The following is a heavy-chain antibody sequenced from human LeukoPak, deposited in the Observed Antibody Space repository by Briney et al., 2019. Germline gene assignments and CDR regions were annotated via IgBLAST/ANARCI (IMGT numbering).Heavy chain of an antibody. Sequence: PSETLSPTCTVSGGSISSYYWSWIRQPPEKGLEWIGYIHYSGSTNYNPSLKSRVTISVDTSKNQFSLKLSSVTAADTAVYYCSGSYVYYYYYYMDVWGKGTTVTISS. D-gene: IGHD1-26*01. J-gene: IGHJ6*03. CDR1: GGSISSYY. CDR3: SGSYVYYYYYYMDV. V-gene: IGHV4-59*01. CDR2: IHYSGST.